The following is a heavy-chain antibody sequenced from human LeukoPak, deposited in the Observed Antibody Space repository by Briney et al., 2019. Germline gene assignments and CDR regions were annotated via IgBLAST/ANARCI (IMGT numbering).Heavy chain of an antibody. CDR3: ARGPHYYASGSYSPFDY. Sequence: GESLKISCKGSGYSFTSYWIGWVRQMPGKGLEWMGIIYPGDSDTRYSPSFQGQVTISADKSISNAYLQWSSLKASDTAMYYCARGPHYYASGSYSPFDYWGQGTLVTVSS. CDR1: GYSFTSYW. V-gene: IGHV5-51*01. CDR2: IYPGDSDT. D-gene: IGHD3-10*01. J-gene: IGHJ4*02.